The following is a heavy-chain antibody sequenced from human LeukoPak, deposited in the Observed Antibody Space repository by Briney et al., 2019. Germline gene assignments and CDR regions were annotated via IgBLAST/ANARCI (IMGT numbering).Heavy chain of an antibody. Sequence: PSETLSLTCTVSGGSISSTSFYWGWIRQPPGKGLEWIGSIYYSGSTYYNPSLESRVTISVDTSKNQFSLRLSSVTAADTAVYYCARLYGYSYGYGYYWGQGTLVTVSS. J-gene: IGHJ4*02. D-gene: IGHD5-18*01. CDR1: GGSISSTSFY. CDR3: ARLYGYSYGYGYY. V-gene: IGHV4-39*01. CDR2: IYYSGST.